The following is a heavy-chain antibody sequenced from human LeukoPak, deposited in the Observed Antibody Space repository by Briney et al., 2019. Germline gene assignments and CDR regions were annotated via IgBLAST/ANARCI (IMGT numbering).Heavy chain of an antibody. D-gene: IGHD1-26*01. J-gene: IGHJ4*02. CDR2: ISGGGGST. V-gene: IGHV3-23*01. Sequence: GGSLRLSCAASGSTFSSYSMNWVRQAPGKGLEWVSTISGGGGSTYYADSVKGRFTISRDNSKNTLYLQVNSLRAEDTAVYYCAKGGKWDVTPFDYWGQGTLVTVSS. CDR3: AKGGKWDVTPFDY. CDR1: GSTFSSYS.